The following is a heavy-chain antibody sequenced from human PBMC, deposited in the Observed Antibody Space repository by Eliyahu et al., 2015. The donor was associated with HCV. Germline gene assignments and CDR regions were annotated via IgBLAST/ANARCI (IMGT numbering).Heavy chain of an antibody. J-gene: IGHJ4*02. D-gene: IGHD1-26*01. CDR1: GFTFSSYG. Sequence: QVQLVESGGGVVQPGRSLRLSCAASGFTFSSYGMHWVRQAPGKGLEWVAVISDDGTNKYYADSVKGRFTISRDISKNTLYLQMDSLRAEDTAVYYCAKAFSGNYVVGDYLDYWGQGTLVTVSS. CDR2: ISDDGTNK. CDR3: AKAFSGNYVVGDYLDY. V-gene: IGHV3-30*18.